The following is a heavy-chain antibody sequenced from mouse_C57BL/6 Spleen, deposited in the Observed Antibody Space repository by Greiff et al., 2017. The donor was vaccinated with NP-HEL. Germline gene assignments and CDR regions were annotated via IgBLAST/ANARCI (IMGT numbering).Heavy chain of an antibody. Sequence: EVKVVESEGGLVQPGSSMKLSCTASGFTFSDYYMAWVRQVPEKGLEWVANINYDGSSTYYLDSLKSRFIISRDNAKNILYLQMSSLKSEDTATYYCARAVVPYWYFDVWGTGTTVTVSS. J-gene: IGHJ1*03. V-gene: IGHV5-16*01. CDR3: ARAVVPYWYFDV. CDR2: INYDGSST. D-gene: IGHD1-1*01. CDR1: GFTFSDYY.